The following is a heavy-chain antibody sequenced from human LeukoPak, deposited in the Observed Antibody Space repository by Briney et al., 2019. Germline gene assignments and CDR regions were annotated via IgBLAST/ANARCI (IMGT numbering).Heavy chain of an antibody. CDR3: ARADIVVVPADSWFDP. CDR1: GYTFTSYG. Sequence: ASVKVSCKASGYTFTSYGISWVRQAPGQGLEWMGWISAYNGNTNYAQKLQDRVTMTTDTSTSTAYMELRSLRSDDTAVYYCARADIVVVPADSWFDPWGQGTLVTVSS. V-gene: IGHV1-18*04. CDR2: ISAYNGNT. D-gene: IGHD2-2*01. J-gene: IGHJ5*02.